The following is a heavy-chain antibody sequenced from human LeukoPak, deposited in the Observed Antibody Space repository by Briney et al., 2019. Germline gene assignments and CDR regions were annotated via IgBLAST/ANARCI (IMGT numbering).Heavy chain of an antibody. J-gene: IGHJ4*02. Sequence: PSETLSLTCTVSGGSISSSSYYWSWIRQPPGKGLEWIGEINHSGSTNYNPSLKSRVTISVDTSKNQFSLKLSSVTAADTAVYYCARGIAVAGSEVGKGYRYYFDYWGQGTLVTVSS. CDR3: ARGIAVAGSEVGKGYRYYFDY. CDR2: INHSGST. CDR1: GGSISSSSYY. D-gene: IGHD6-19*01. V-gene: IGHV4-39*07.